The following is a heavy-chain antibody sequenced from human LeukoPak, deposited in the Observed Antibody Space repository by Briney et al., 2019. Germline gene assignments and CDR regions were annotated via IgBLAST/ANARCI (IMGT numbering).Heavy chain of an antibody. Sequence: SETLSLTCTVSGGSISSSSYYWGWIRQPPGKGLEWIGNIYYSGNTYYNPSLKSPVTISVDTSKNQFSLKLRSVTAADTAVYYXGRXVNSWSGYPDYWGQGTLVTVSS. V-gene: IGHV4-39*01. CDR2: IYYSGNT. D-gene: IGHD3-3*01. CDR1: GGSISSSSYY. CDR3: GRXVNSWSGYPDY. J-gene: IGHJ4*02.